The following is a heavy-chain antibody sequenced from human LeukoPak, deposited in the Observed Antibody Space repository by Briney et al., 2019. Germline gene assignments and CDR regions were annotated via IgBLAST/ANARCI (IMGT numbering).Heavy chain of an antibody. J-gene: IGHJ4*02. Sequence: PSETLSLTCAVSGYSISSGYYWGWIRQPPGKGLEWIGSIYHSGSTYYNPSLKSRVTISVDTSKNQFSLKLSSVTAADTAVYYCARGSDDFWSGYSPSYWGQGTLVTVSS. CDR2: IYHSGST. CDR1: GYSISSGYY. V-gene: IGHV4-38-2*01. D-gene: IGHD3-3*01. CDR3: ARGSDDFWSGYSPSY.